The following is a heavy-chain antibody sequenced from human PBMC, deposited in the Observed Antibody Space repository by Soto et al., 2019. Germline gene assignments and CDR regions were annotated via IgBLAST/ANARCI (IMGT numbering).Heavy chain of an antibody. Sequence: SSETLSLTCTVSGGSISSGDYYWSWIRQPPGKGLEWIGYIYYSGSTYYNPSLKSRVTISVDTSKNQFSLKLSSVTAADTAVYYGAREGLLWFGEFIWGKETLVTVS. D-gene: IGHD3-10*01. J-gene: IGHJ4*02. CDR1: GGSISSGDYY. CDR2: IYYSGST. V-gene: IGHV4-30-4*01. CDR3: AREGLLWFGEFI.